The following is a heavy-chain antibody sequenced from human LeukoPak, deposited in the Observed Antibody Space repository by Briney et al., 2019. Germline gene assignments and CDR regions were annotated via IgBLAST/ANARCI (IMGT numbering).Heavy chain of an antibody. V-gene: IGHV4-59*01. CDR2: IYYSGST. J-gene: IGHJ3*02. Sequence: SETLSLTCTVSGGSISSYYWSWIRQPPGKGLEWIGYIYYSGSTNYNPSLKSRVTISVDTSKNQFSLKLSPVTAADTAVYYCARSREGIAVAGSGNDAFDIWGKGTMVTVSS. CDR1: GGSISSYY. D-gene: IGHD6-19*01. CDR3: ARSREGIAVAGSGNDAFDI.